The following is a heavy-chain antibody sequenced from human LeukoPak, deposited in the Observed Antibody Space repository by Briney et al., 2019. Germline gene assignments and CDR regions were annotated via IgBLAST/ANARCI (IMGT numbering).Heavy chain of an antibody. V-gene: IGHV4-59*03. D-gene: IGHD5-24*01. CDR2: IYHTGST. Sequence: SETLSLTCTVSGGSIRNYYWSWIRQPPGKGLEWIGYIYHTGSTNYNPFLKSRVTISVDTSKNQFSLKLSSVTAADTAVYFCARVDDYNCLDYWGQGTLVTVSS. CDR1: GGSIRNYY. CDR3: ARVDDYNCLDY. J-gene: IGHJ4*02.